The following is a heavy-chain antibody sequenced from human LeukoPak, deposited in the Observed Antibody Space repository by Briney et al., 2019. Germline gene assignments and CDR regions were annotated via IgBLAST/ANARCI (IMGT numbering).Heavy chain of an antibody. CDR3: ARGGNCSGGSCYYPHFDY. J-gene: IGHJ4*02. D-gene: IGHD2-15*01. CDR1: GGSISSYY. Sequence: PSETLSLTCTVSGGSISSYYWSWIRQPPGKGLEWIGYIFSSGSTNYNPSLKSRVTISLDTSKNQFSLKLSSVTAADTAVYFCARGGNCSGGSCYYPHFDYWGQGTLVTVSS. CDR2: IFSSGST. V-gene: IGHV4-59*01.